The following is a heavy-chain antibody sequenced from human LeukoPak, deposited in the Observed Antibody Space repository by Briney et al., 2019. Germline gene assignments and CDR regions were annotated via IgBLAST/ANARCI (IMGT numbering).Heavy chain of an antibody. CDR1: GFIFSSYW. J-gene: IGHJ6*02. CDR2: ISSSGSTI. V-gene: IGHV3-48*04. CDR3: ARDSPSSSWYGVYYYYYGMDV. D-gene: IGHD6-13*01. Sequence: GGSLRLSCTASGFIFSSYWMTWVRQAPGKGLEWVSYISSSGSTIYYADSVKGRFTISRDNAKNSLYLQMNSLRAEDTAVYYCARDSPSSSWYGVYYYYYGMDVWGQGTTVTVSS.